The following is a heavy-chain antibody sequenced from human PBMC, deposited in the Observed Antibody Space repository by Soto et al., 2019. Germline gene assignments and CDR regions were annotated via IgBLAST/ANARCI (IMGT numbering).Heavy chain of an antibody. CDR1: GGTFSSYT. Sequence: SVKVPCKASGGTFSSYTISWVRQAPGQGLEWMGRIIPILGIANYAQKFQGRVTITADKSTSTAYMELSSLRSEDTAVYYCAQRGLSAPFDYWGQGTLVTVSS. CDR3: AQRGLSAPFDY. CDR2: IIPILGIA. V-gene: IGHV1-69*02. J-gene: IGHJ4*02. D-gene: IGHD6-25*01.